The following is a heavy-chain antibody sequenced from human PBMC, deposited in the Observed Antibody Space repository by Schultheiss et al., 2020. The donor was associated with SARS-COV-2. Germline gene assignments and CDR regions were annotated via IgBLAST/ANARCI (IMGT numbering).Heavy chain of an antibody. Sequence: SETLSLTCAVYGGSFSGYYWSWIRQPPGKGLEWIGEINHSGSTNYNPSLKSRVTISVDTSKNQFSLKLSSVTAADTAVYYCARATYDILTGYSLNAFDIWGQGTMVTVSS. D-gene: IGHD3-9*01. J-gene: IGHJ3*02. CDR2: INHSGST. CDR1: GGSFSGYY. V-gene: IGHV4-34*01. CDR3: ARATYDILTGYSLNAFDI.